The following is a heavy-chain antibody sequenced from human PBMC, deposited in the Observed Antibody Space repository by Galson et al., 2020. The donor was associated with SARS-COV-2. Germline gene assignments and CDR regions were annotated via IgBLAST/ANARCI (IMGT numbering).Heavy chain of an antibody. CDR3: ATGPQQLVNWCDP. D-gene: IGHD6-13*01. CDR1: GYTLTELS. CDR2: FDPEDGET. Sequence: GESLKISCKVSGYTLTELSMHWVRQAPGKGLEWMGGFDPEDGETIYAQKFQGRVTMTEDTSTDTAYMELSSLRSEDTAVYYCATGPQQLVNWCDPWGQGTLVTVSS. J-gene: IGHJ5*02. V-gene: IGHV1-24*01.